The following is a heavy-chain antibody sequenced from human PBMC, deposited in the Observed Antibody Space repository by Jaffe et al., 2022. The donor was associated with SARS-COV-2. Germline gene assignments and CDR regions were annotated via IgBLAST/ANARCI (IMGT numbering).Heavy chain of an antibody. CDR3: ARDRPFSSGWLYYFDY. CDR1: GGPISSYY. CDR2: IYHSGST. J-gene: IGHJ4*02. D-gene: IGHD6-19*01. Sequence: QVQLQESGPGLVKASETLSLTCTVSGGPISSYYWSWIRQPPGKGLEWIGSIYHSGSTNYNPSLKSRVTISVDTSKNQFSLKLTSVTAADTAVYYCARDRPFSSGWLYYFDYWGQGTLVTVSS. V-gene: IGHV4-59*01.